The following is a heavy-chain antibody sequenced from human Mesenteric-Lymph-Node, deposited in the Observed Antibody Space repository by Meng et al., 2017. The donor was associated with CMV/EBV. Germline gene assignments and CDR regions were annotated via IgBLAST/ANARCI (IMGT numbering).Heavy chain of an antibody. CDR3: ARDNSDSDTSWWFDP. Sequence: ASVKVSCKASGYTFTSYGISWVRQAPGQGLEWMGWISAYNGNTNYAQKVQGRVTMTTDTSTSTAYMELGSLTSEDTAMYYCARDNSDSDTSWWFDPWGQGTLVTVSS. CDR2: ISAYNGNT. CDR1: GYTFTSYG. V-gene: IGHV1-18*01. D-gene: IGHD2/OR15-2a*01. J-gene: IGHJ5*02.